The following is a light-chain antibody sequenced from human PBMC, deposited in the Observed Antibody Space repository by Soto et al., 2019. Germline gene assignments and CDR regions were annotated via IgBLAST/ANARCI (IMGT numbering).Light chain of an antibody. J-gene: IGKJ4*01. CDR2: GAS. Sequence: EIVMTQSPDTLSVSPGERVTLSCRASQSVSSKLAWYQQKVGQAPRLLIYGASTRATSIPARFSGSGSGTEFTLTISSLQSEDFAFYFCQQYNDWPLTFGGGTNVEIK. CDR3: QQYNDWPLT. V-gene: IGKV3-15*01. CDR1: QSVSSK.